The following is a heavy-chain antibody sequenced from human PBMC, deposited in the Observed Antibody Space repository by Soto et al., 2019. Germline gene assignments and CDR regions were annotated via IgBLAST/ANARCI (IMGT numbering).Heavy chain of an antibody. CDR1: GFTFNNYY. V-gene: IGHV3-7*05. Sequence: EVQLVESGGGLVQPGGSLRLSCAASGFTFNNYYMVWVRQAPGRGLEWVANINQDVSAKYYVDSVKGRFTISRDNAKSSLYLQINSLRAEDTATYYCGRGFGGTHWGQGSLVTVSS. D-gene: IGHD2-15*01. J-gene: IGHJ4*02. CDR3: GRGFGGTH. CDR2: INQDVSAK.